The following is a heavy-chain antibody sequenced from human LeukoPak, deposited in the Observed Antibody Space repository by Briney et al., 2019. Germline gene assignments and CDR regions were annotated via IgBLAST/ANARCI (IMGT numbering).Heavy chain of an antibody. CDR3: ARNKSTVTTSRHDAFDI. D-gene: IGHD4-17*01. J-gene: IGHJ3*02. Sequence: SETLSLTCAVSGYSISSDYYWGWIRPPSGKGLEWIGNIYQSVSTYYNPSLKSRVTISVDTSKNQLSLKLSSVTAADTAVYYCARNKSTVTTSRHDAFDIWGQGTMVTVSS. V-gene: IGHV4-38-2*01. CDR2: IYQSVST. CDR1: GYSISSDYY.